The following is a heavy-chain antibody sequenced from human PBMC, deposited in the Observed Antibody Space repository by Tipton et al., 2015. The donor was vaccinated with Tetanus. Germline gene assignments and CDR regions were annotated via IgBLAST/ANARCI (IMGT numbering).Heavy chain of an antibody. CDR2: INHSGST. Sequence: TLSLTCAVYGGSFSGYYWSWIRQPPGKGLEWIGEINHSGSTNYNPSLKSRVTISVDTSKNQFSLKLSSVTAADTAVYYCARSESGYSYGCSSPDAFDIWGQGTMVTVSS. V-gene: IGHV4-34*01. J-gene: IGHJ3*02. CDR3: ARSESGYSYGCSSPDAFDI. CDR1: GGSFSGYY. D-gene: IGHD5-18*01.